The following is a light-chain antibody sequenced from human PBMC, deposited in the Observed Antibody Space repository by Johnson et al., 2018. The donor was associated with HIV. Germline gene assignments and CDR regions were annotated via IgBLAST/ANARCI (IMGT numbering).Light chain of an antibody. Sequence: QSVLTQPPSVSAAPGQKVTISCSGSTSNIGNNYVSWYQQLPGKAPKLLIYDNNKRPSGIPDRFSGSKSGTSATLGITGLQTGDEADYCCGTWDSSLRSGLFGTGAKLTVL. J-gene: IGLJ1*01. CDR3: GTWDSSLRSGL. CDR1: TSNIGNNY. CDR2: DNN. V-gene: IGLV1-51*01.